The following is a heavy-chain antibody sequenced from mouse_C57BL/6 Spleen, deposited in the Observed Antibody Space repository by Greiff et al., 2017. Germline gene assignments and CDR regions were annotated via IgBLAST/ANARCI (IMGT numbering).Heavy chain of an antibody. CDR1: GYAFSSYW. CDR2: IFPGDGDT. D-gene: IGHD1-1*01. Sequence: VQLQQSGAELVKPGASVKISCKASGYAFSSYWMNWVKQRPGKGLEWIGQIFPGDGDTKYNGKFKGQATLTADKSSSTAYMPLSSLTSEDSAVYFCARGGHGNWYFDVWGTGTTVTVSS. J-gene: IGHJ1*03. CDR3: ARGGHGNWYFDV. V-gene: IGHV1-80*01.